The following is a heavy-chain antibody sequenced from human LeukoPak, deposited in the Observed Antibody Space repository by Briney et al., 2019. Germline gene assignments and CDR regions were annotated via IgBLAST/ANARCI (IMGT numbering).Heavy chain of an antibody. J-gene: IGHJ6*02. V-gene: IGHV3-23*01. Sequence: GGSLRLSGAASGFIFSTYGMRWVRQAPGKGLEWVSSISGSGGTTFYADSVKGRFTISRDNSKNTLYLQMNSLRAEDTAAYYCANAGPGYNSGSNYYYGMGVWGQGTTVTVSS. CDR2: ISGSGGTT. D-gene: IGHD6-19*01. CDR3: ANAGPGYNSGSNYYYGMGV. CDR1: GFIFSTYG.